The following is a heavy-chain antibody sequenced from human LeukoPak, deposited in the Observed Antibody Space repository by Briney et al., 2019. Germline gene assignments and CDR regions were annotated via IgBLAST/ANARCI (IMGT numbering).Heavy chain of an antibody. V-gene: IGHV3-23*01. CDR2: ISDSVSCGST. CDR3: AKDRTGYSYGYFLSP. CDR1: GFTFNNYA. D-gene: IGHD5-18*01. J-gene: IGHJ5*02. Sequence: GGSLRLSCAAAGFTFNNYAMTWVRQAPGKGLEWVSTISDSVSCGSTYYADSVKGRFNISRDNSKNTLYLQMNSLRAEDTAVYYCAKDRTGYSYGYFLSPWGQGTLVTVSS.